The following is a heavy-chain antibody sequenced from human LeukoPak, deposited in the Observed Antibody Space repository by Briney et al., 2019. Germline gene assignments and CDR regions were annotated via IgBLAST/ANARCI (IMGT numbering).Heavy chain of an antibody. J-gene: IGHJ6*03. CDR3: ARDGTPGVVVATRYYYYMDV. V-gene: IGHV1-2*02. D-gene: IGHD2-15*01. CDR1: GYTFTGYY. CDR2: TNPNSGGT. Sequence: ASVKVSCKASGYTFTGYYIHWVRQAPGQGLEWMGWTNPNSGGTNYAQKFQGRVTMTRDTSISTAYMELSRLRSDDTAVYYCARDGTPGVVVATRYYYYMDVWGKGTTVTVSS.